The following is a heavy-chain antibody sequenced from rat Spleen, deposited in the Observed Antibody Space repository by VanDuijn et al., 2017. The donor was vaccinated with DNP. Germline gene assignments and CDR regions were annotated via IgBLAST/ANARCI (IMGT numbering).Heavy chain of an antibody. D-gene: IGHD1-12*02. CDR3: TRKMD. J-gene: IGHJ2*01. CDR1: GFSLTSYS. CDR2: IWYDGDT. Sequence: QVQLKESGPGLVQPSETLSLTCTVSGFSLTSYSLSWVRQTSGKGPEWMGRIWYDGDTYYNLALKSRLSISRDTSKSQVFLKMSSLQTEDTAIYFCTRKMDWGQGVMVTVSA. V-gene: IGHV2-15*01.